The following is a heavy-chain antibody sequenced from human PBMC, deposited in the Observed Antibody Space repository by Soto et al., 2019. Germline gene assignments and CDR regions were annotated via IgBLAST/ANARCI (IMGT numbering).Heavy chain of an antibody. CDR2: ISSDGHNK. D-gene: IGHD4-4*01. V-gene: IGHV3-30-3*01. CDR3: ARDPPGFHSAFDF. J-gene: IGHJ4*02. CDR1: GFTFSNYV. Sequence: GGSLRLSCEASGFTFSNYVMEWVRLAPGKGLEWVALISSDGHNKYYADSVKGRFSISRDNSENTLYLQLNSLRPEDTAIYYCARDPPGFHSAFDFWGQGTLVTVSS.